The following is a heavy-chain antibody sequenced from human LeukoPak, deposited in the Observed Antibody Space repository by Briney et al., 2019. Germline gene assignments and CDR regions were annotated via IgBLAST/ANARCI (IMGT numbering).Heavy chain of an antibody. V-gene: IGHV4-59*08. D-gene: IGHD3-3*01. CDR3: ARVSGSDYDFWSGYHPDYYYYYMDV. Sequence: SETLSLTCNVSGGSISSYFWRWIRQTPGKGLEWIGDIYFSRNTNYNPSLKSRVTISVDTSKNQFSLKLSSVTAADTAVYYCARVSGSDYDFWSGYHPDYYYYYMDVWGKGTTVTVSS. CDR2: IYFSRNT. CDR1: GGSISSYF. J-gene: IGHJ6*03.